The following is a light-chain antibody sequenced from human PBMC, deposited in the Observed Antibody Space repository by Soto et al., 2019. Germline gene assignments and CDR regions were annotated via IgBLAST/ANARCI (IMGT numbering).Light chain of an antibody. Sequence: GDRVTITCRASQGISNDLAWYQQKPGKVPKLLIYAASTLQSGVPSRFSGSGSGTDFTLTISSLQPEDVATYYCQKYNSAPRTFGQGTKVEIK. J-gene: IGKJ1*01. V-gene: IGKV1-27*01. CDR1: QGISND. CDR2: AAS. CDR3: QKYNSAPRT.